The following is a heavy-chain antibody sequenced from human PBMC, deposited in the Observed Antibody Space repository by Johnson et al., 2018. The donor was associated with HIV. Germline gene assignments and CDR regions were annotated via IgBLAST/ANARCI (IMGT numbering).Heavy chain of an antibody. J-gene: IGHJ3*02. V-gene: IGHV3-66*01. D-gene: IGHD3-10*01. Sequence: EVLLVESGGGLVQPGGSQRLSCAASGFTVSTKYMTWVRQAPGKGLECVSVIYKGGFVHYADSVKGRFTISRDNSKNTLYIQMNNLRVEDTAVYYCAKVIARSNYYGSGSYRDPGAFDIWGQGTMVTVSS. CDR2: IYKGGFV. CDR1: GFTVSTKY. CDR3: AKVIARSNYYGSGSYRDPGAFDI.